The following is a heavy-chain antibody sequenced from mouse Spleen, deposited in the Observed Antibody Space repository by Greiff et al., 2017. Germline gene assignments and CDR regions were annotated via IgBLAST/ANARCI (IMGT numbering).Heavy chain of an antibody. V-gene: IGHV5-12*01. Sequence: EVQGVESGGGLVQPGGSLKLSCAASGFTFSDYYMYWVRQTPEKRLEWVAYISNGGGSTYYPDTVKGRFTISRDNAKNTLYLQMSRLKSEDTAMYYCARQGTGPDFAYWGQGTLVTVSA. CDR3: ARQGTGPDFAY. J-gene: IGHJ3*01. D-gene: IGHD4-1*01. CDR2: ISNGGGST. CDR1: GFTFSDYY.